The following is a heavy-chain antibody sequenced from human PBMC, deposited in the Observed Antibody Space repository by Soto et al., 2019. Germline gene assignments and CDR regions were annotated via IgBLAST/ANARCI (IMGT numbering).Heavy chain of an antibody. D-gene: IGHD3-9*01. V-gene: IGHV3-23*01. CDR2: ISGSGGST. J-gene: IGHJ5*02. CDR3: AKDPPGEYDILTGYYPPFDP. CDR1: GFTFSSYA. Sequence: PGGSLRLSCAASGFTFSSYAMSWVRQAPGKGLEWVSAISGSGGSTYYADSVKGRFTISRDNSKNTLYLQMNSLRAEDTAVYYCAKDPPGEYDILTGYYPPFDPWGQGTLVTVSS.